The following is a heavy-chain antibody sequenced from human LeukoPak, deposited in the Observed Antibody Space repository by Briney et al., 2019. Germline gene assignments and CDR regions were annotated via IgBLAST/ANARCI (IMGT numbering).Heavy chain of an antibody. J-gene: IGHJ5*02. CDR3: ARECDYYGSGSYCWFDP. D-gene: IGHD3-10*01. V-gene: IGHV1-69*01. CDR1: GGTFSSYA. CDR2: IIPIFGTA. Sequence: SVKVSCKASGGTFSSYAISWVRQAPGQGLEWMGGIIPIFGTANYAQKFQGRVTITADESTSTAYMELSSLRSEDTAVYYRARECDYYGSGSYCWFDPWGQGTLVTVSS.